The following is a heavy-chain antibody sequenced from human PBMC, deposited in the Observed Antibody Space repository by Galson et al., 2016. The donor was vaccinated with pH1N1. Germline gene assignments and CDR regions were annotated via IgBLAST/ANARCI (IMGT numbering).Heavy chain of an antibody. J-gene: IGHJ3*02. V-gene: IGHV4-30-2*01. Sequence: TLSLTCAVSGGSINSGGYSWGWIRQPPGKGLEWIGYIYQSGSTYYNPSLKSRLTISLDRSKNQFSLKLSSVTAADTAMYYCAGYCTTTNRYYGAFDIWGQGTMVTVSS. D-gene: IGHD2-2*01. CDR2: IYQSGST. CDR3: AGYCTTTNRYYGAFDI. CDR1: GGSINSGGYS.